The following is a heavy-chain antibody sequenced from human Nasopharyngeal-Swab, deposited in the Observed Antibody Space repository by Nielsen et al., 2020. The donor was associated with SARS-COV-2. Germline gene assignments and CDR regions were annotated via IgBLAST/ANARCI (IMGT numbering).Heavy chain of an antibody. V-gene: IGHV3-33*01. CDR3: ARDGLGFDAFDI. D-gene: IGHD3/OR15-3a*01. CDR1: GFTFSNYG. J-gene: IGHJ3*02. Sequence: GGSLRLSCAASGFTFSNYGMHWVRQAPGKGLEWVAVIWYDGSNKYYADSVKGRFTISRDNSKNTLYLQMNSLRAEDTAVYYCARDGLGFDAFDIWGQGTMVTVSS. CDR2: IWYDGSNK.